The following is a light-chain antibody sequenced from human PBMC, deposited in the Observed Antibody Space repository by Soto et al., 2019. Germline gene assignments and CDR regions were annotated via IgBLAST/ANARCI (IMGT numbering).Light chain of an antibody. CDR2: DAS. CDR3: QQRSNWPWT. CDR1: QSVRSN. Sequence: EIVLTQSPATLSLSPGERATLSCRASQSVRSNLAWYQQKPGQAPRLLIYDASNRATGIPGRSSGSGSGTDFTLTISNLEPEDFAVYYCQQRSNWPWTFGQGAKVEIK. V-gene: IGKV3-11*01. J-gene: IGKJ1*01.